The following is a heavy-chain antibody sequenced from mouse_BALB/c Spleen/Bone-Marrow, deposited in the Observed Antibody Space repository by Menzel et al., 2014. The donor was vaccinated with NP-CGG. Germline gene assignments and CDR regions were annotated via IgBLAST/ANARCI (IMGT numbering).Heavy chain of an antibody. CDR3: SRGGNFDVMDY. D-gene: IGHD2-1*01. CDR2: INPSNGAN. Sequence: VQLQESGAELVKPGASVKLSCKASGYTFTSYYMFWVKQRPGQGLEWIGGINPSNGANNFSEKFKSKATLTVDKSSSTAYMQLSSLTSEDSAVYYCSRGGNFDVMDYWGQGTSVTVSS. J-gene: IGHJ4*01. V-gene: IGHV1S81*02. CDR1: GYTFTSYY.